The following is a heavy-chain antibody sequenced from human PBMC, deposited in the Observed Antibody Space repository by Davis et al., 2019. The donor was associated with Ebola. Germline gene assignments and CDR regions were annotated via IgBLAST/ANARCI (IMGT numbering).Heavy chain of an antibody. D-gene: IGHD3-22*01. CDR3: ATYSSSTGLGY. CDR1: GYTFSNYW. CDR2: INQDGSAK. Sequence: GESLKISCSVSGYTFSNYWMSWVRQAPGKGLEWVANINQDGSAKYYADSVKGRFTISRDNAENSLFLQMSSLRAEDTSLYYCATYSSSTGLGYWGQGTLVTVSS. V-gene: IGHV3-7*01. J-gene: IGHJ1*01.